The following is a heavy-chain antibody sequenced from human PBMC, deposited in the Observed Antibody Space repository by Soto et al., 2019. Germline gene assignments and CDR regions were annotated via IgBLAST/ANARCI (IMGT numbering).Heavy chain of an antibody. CDR3: AHRVLRTVFGLVTTTAIYFDF. CDR2: IYWDDDQ. D-gene: IGHD3-3*01. V-gene: IGHV2-5*02. J-gene: IGHJ4*02. CDR1: GFSLTTSGVG. Sequence: QITLNESGPTQVKPRQTLTLTCTFSGFSLTTSGVGVGWIRQSPGKAPEWLALIYWDDDQRYSPSLKSRLTITKDTPKKQVVLTMADLDPADTATYYCAHRVLRTVFGLVTTTAIYFDFWCQGTPVAVSS.